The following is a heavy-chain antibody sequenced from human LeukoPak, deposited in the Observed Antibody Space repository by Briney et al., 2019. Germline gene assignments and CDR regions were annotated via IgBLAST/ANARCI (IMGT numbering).Heavy chain of an antibody. J-gene: IGHJ6*03. CDR1: GGSISWYY. CDR2: IYTSGST. D-gene: IGHD6-13*01. V-gene: IGHV4-4*09. Sequence: SETLSLSCTVSGGSISWYYWSWIRQPPGKGLEWIGYIYTSGSTNYNPSLKSRVTISVDTSKNQFSLKLSSVTAADTAVYYCASTSLAAAGYYYMDVRGKGTTVTVSS. CDR3: ASTSLAAAGYYYMDV.